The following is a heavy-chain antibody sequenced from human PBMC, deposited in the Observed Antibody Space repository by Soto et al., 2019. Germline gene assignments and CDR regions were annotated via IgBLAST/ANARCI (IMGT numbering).Heavy chain of an antibody. V-gene: IGHV5-51*01. CDR3: GRKWRFDY. CDR2: INPSNSDT. CDR1: GYIFTTYW. D-gene: IGHD1-26*01. J-gene: IGHJ4*02. Sequence: GESLKIYCKASGYIFTTYWLTWERQMPGLGVEWIGIINPSNSDTICSPHFQGQVTISAYKSIPTTYLQWTTLEAWDTAIYYWGRKWRFDYWGQGTLVTVPQ.